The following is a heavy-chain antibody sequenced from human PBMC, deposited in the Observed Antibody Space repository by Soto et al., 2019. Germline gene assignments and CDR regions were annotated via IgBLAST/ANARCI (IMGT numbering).Heavy chain of an antibody. CDR3: AKDRGTVAGTYDAFDI. CDR2: ISWNSGSI. CDR1: GFTFDDYA. D-gene: IGHD6-19*01. Sequence: PGGSLRLSCAASGFTFDDYAMHWVRQAPGKGLEWVSGISWNSGSIGYADSVKGRFTISRDNAKNSLYLQMNSLRAEDTALYYCAKDRGTVAGTYDAFDIWGQGTMVTVSS. J-gene: IGHJ3*02. V-gene: IGHV3-9*01.